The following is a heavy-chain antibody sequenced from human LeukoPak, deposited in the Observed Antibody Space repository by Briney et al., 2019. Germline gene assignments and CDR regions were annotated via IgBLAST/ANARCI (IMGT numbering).Heavy chain of an antibody. D-gene: IGHD3-9*01. J-gene: IGHJ4*02. CDR2: ISSNGGST. CDR3: ARGYDILTGYYGY. Sequence: GGSLRLSCAASGFTFSSYAMHWVRQAPGKGLEYVSAISSNGGSTYYANSVKGRFTISRDNSKNTLYPQMGSLRAEDMAVYYCARGYDILTGYYGYWGQGTLVTVSS. CDR1: GFTFSSYA. V-gene: IGHV3-64*01.